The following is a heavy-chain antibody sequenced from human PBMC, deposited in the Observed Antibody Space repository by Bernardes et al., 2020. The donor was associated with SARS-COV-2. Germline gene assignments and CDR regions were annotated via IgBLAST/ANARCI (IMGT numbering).Heavy chain of an antibody. CDR2: ISRSSRYI. D-gene: IGHD3-3*01. CDR3: ASNYDLWSGAYGMDV. J-gene: IGHJ6*02. Sequence: GGSLRLSCAASGFTFSSYSMNWVRQAPGKGLEWVSSISRSSRYIYYADSVKGRFTISRDNAKNSLYLQMNSLRAEDTAVYYCASNYDLWSGAYGMDVWGQGTTVTVSS. V-gene: IGHV3-21*01. CDR1: GFTFSSYS.